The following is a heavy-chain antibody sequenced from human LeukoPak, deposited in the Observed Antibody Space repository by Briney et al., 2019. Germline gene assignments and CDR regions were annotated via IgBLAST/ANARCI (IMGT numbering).Heavy chain of an antibody. J-gene: IGHJ4*02. V-gene: IGHV1-2*02. D-gene: IGHD3-10*01. CDR3: ARDLFYSVSGTYYNVGRVFNY. CDR2: INPNSGGT. CDR1: GYTFTSYG. Sequence: GASVKVSCKASGYTFTSYGISWVRQAPGQGLEWMGWINPNSGGTNYAQKFQGRVTMTRDTSITTAYMELTSLRSDDTAVYCARDLFYSVSGTYYNVGRVFNYWGQGTLVTVSS.